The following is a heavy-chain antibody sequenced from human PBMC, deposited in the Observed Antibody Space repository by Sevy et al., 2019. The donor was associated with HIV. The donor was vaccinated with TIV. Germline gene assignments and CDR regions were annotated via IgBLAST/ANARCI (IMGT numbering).Heavy chain of an antibody. V-gene: IGHV3-20*04. J-gene: IGHJ3*02. CDR1: GFSFDDYV. D-gene: IGHD3-22*01. Sequence: GGSLRLSCVASGFSFDDYVMNWVRQAPGKGLEWVSGINWNGESTGYSESVKGRFIISRDNDKKSLYLQMNSLRPEDTAFYYCARDRRCYFDRSGYQISDAFNIWGQGTMVTVSS. CDR2: INWNGEST. CDR3: ARDRRCYFDRSGYQISDAFNI.